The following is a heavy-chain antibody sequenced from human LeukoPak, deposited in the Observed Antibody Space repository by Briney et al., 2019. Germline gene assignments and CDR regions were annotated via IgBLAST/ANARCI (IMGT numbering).Heavy chain of an antibody. CDR3: ARIPRLGAKDIVVVPAAIRKMDV. J-gene: IGHJ6*04. CDR1: GGSFSGYY. Sequence: PSETLSLTCAVYGGSFSGYYWSWIRQPPGKGLEWIGEINHSGSTNYNPSLKSRVTISVDTSKNQFSLKLSSVTAADTAVYYCARIPRLGAKDIVVVPAAIRKMDVWGKGTTVTVSS. CDR2: INHSGST. D-gene: IGHD2-2*02. V-gene: IGHV4-34*01.